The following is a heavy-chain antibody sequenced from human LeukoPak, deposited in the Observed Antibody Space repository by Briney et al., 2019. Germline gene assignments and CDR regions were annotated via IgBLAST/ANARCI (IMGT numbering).Heavy chain of an antibody. CDR3: AKAPVTSCRGAYCYPFDS. CDR2: IYSGGST. D-gene: IGHD2-21*01. Sequence: SGGSLRLSCAASGFTVSNNYMSWVRQAPGKGLEWVSVIYSGGSTYYADSVKGRFTISRDNSKNTLYLQMNSLRAEDAAVYFCAKAPVTSCRGAYCYPFDSWGQGTLVTVSS. V-gene: IGHV3-53*01. CDR1: GFTVSNNY. J-gene: IGHJ4*02.